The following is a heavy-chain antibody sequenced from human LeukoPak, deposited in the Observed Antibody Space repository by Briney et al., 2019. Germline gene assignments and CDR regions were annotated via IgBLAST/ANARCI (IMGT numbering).Heavy chain of an antibody. CDR1: GFTFSSYE. CDR2: ISSSGSTI. V-gene: IGHV3-48*03. J-gene: IGHJ3*02. Sequence: GGSLRLSCAASGFTFSSYEMNWVRQAPGKVLEWVSYISSSGSTIYYADSVKGRFTISRDNAKNSLYLQMNSLRAEDTAVYYCASSDSSPVAFDIWGQGTMVTVSS. CDR3: ASSDSSPVAFDI. D-gene: IGHD3-22*01.